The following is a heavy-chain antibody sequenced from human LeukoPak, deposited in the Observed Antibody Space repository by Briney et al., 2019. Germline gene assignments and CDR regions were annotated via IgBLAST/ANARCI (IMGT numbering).Heavy chain of an antibody. V-gene: IGHV3-30-3*01. Sequence: PGGSLRLSCAASGFSFSDYAMHWFRQAPGKGLEWVAVFSSDGINKYYADSVEGRFTVSRDNSINTVYLQMNTLSKEDTAVYYCARGGGIAARQPPANWGQGTLVTVSS. CDR1: GFSFSDYA. CDR3: ARGGGIAARQPPAN. D-gene: IGHD6-6*01. J-gene: IGHJ4*02. CDR2: FSSDGINK.